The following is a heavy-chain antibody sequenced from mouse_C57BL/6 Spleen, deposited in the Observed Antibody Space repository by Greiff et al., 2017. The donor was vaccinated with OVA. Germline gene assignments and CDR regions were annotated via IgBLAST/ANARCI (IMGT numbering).Heavy chain of an antibody. CDR1: GFTFSNYW. D-gene: IGHD1-1*01. CDR3: TDYYGSRDFDV. J-gene: IGHJ1*03. V-gene: IGHV6-3*01. CDR2: IRLKSDNYAT. Sequence: EVQRVESGGGLVQPGGSMKLSCVASGFTFSNYWMNWVRQSPEKGLEWVAQIRLKSDNYATHYAESVKGRFTISRDDSKSSVYLQMNNLRAEDTGIYYCTDYYGSRDFDVWGTGTTVTVSS.